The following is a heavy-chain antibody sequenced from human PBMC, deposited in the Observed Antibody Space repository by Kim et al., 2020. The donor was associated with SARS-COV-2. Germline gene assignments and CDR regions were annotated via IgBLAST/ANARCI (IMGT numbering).Heavy chain of an antibody. CDR2: IYYSGST. V-gene: IGHV4-39*01. Sequence: SETLSLTCTVSGGSISSSSYYWGWIRQPPGKGLEWIGSIYYSGSTYYNPSLKSRVTISVDTSKNQFSLKLSSVTAADTAVYYCARQPDYGHPPFDPWGQGTLVTVSS. D-gene: IGHD4-17*01. CDR3: ARQPDYGHPPFDP. CDR1: GGSISSSSYY. J-gene: IGHJ5*02.